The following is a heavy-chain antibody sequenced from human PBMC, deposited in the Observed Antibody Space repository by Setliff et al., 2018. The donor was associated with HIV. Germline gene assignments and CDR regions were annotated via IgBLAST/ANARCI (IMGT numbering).Heavy chain of an antibody. J-gene: IGHJ4*02. CDR1: GGSFSGNY. CDR3: ARDAERGYSYGYDY. D-gene: IGHD5-18*01. V-gene: IGHV4-34*12. CDR2: IFYSGIT. Sequence: SETLSLTCAIYGGSFSGNYWGWIRQPPGKGLEWIGSIFYSGITYYNPSLKSRVTISVDTSKNQFSLNLTSVTAADTAVYYCARDAERGYSYGYDYWGQGTLVTVSS.